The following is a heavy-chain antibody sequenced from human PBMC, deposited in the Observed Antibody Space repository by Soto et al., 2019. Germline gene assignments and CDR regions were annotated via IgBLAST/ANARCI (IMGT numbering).Heavy chain of an antibody. Sequence: PGGSLRLSCEASGFTFSNYAMSWVRQAQGKGLEWVSGISGSGGTTNYADSVRGRFTISRDNSKNTLYLQLHSLRAEDTAVYYCAKDVPVPPNYSDSSGFIDYWGQGTLVTVSS. CDR3: AKDVPVPPNYSDSSGFIDY. J-gene: IGHJ4*02. V-gene: IGHV3-23*01. CDR1: GFTFSNYA. D-gene: IGHD3-22*01. CDR2: ISGSGGTT.